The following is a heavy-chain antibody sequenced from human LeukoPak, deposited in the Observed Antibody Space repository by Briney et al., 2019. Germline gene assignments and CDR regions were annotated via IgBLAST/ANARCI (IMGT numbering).Heavy chain of an antibody. CDR3: ARQRTYRYDSSGYYHDAFDM. Sequence: GESLKISCKGSGYTFTRYWIGWVRQMPGKGLEWMGIMYPGDSDTRYSPSFQGQVTISADKSISTAYLQWSSLKASDTAMYYCARQRTYRYDSSGYYHDAFDMWGQGTMVTVSS. J-gene: IGHJ3*02. CDR2: MYPGDSDT. V-gene: IGHV5-51*01. D-gene: IGHD3-22*01. CDR1: GYTFTRYW.